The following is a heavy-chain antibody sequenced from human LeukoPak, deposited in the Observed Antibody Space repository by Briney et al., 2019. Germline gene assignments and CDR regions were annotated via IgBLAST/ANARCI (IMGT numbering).Heavy chain of an antibody. V-gene: IGHV3-30*19. Sequence: GGSLRLSCAASGFTFTSHGMHWVRQAPGKGLEWVAVISYDGSDKYYADSVRGRFTISRDNSKNTVSLQMNSLRADDTALYYCARESEAFDYWGQGTLVTVSS. CDR1: GFTFTSHG. CDR3: ARESEAFDY. J-gene: IGHJ4*02. CDR2: ISYDGSDK.